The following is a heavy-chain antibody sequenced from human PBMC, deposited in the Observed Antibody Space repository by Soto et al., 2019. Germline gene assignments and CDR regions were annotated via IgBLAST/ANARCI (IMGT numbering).Heavy chain of an antibody. J-gene: IGHJ4*02. V-gene: IGHV4-38-2*02. CDR2: IYHSGST. D-gene: IGHD4-17*01. CDR1: GYSISSGYY. CDR3: ARDHGPYGDYDWQFDY. Sequence: PSETLSLTCAVYGYSISSGYYWGWIRQPPGKGLEWIGSIYHSGSTYYNPSLKSRVTITADKSTSTAYMELSSLRSEDTAVYYCARDHGPYGDYDWQFDYWGQGTLVTVSS.